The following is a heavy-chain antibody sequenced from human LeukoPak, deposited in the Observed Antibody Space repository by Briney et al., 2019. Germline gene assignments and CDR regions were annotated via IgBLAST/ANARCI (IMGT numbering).Heavy chain of an antibody. Sequence: PSETLSLTCTVSGGSISSHYWSWIRQPPGKGLEWIGYIYYSGSTNYNPSLKSRVTISVDTSKNQFSLKLSSVTAADTAVYYCARENYYGSGSYYFDYWGQGTLDTVSS. CDR3: ARENYYGSGSYYFDY. V-gene: IGHV4-59*11. CDR2: IYYSGST. J-gene: IGHJ4*02. CDR1: GGSISSHY. D-gene: IGHD3-10*01.